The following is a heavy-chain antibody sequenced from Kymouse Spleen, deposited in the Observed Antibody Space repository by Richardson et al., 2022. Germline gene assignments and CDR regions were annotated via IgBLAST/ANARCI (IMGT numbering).Heavy chain of an antibody. Sequence: QVQLQESGPGLVKPSQTLSLTCTVSGGSISSGGYYWSWIRQHPGKGLEWIGYIYYSGSTYYNPSLKSRVTISVDTSKNQFSLKLSSVTAADTAVYYCARGGVLLWFGESLTTTTTVWTSGAKGPRSPSPQ. CDR2: IYYSGST. J-gene: IGHJ6*02. V-gene: IGHV4-31*03. D-gene: IGHD3-10*01. CDR3: ARGGVLLWFGESLTTTTTVWTS. CDR1: GGSISSGGYY.